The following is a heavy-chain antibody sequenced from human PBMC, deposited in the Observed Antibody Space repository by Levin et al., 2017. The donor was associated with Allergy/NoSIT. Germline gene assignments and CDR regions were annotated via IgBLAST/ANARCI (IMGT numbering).Heavy chain of an antibody. CDR2: IITSGTHT. D-gene: IGHD3-10*01. V-gene: IGHV3-11*03. Sequence: PGGSLRLSCAASGFTFSDYYMSWIRQAPGKGLEWISYIITSGTHTSYADSVKGRFTISRDNANNLLFLQMNSLRAEDTAVYYCASRYGSGTYYTGNNYWGQGTLVTVSS. CDR1: GFTFSDYY. CDR3: ASRYGSGTYYTGNNY. J-gene: IGHJ4*02.